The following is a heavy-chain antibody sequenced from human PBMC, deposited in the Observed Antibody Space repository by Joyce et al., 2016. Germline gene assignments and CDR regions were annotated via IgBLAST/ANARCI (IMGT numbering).Heavy chain of an antibody. CDR2: IVVGSGNT. J-gene: IGHJ3*02. D-gene: IGHD3-22*01. Sequence: QMQLVQSGPEVKKPGTSVKVSCKASGFTFTSSAMQWVRQGRGQRLGWIGGIVVGSGNTNYAQKFQERVTITRDMSTSTAYMELGSLRSEDTAVYYCAAAPDYYDSSGYYYSAVDIWGQGTMVTVSS. CDR3: AAAPDYYDSSGYYYSAVDI. CDR1: GFTFTSSA. V-gene: IGHV1-58*02.